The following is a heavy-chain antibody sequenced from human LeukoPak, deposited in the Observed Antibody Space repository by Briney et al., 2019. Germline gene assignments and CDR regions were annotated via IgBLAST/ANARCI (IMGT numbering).Heavy chain of an antibody. D-gene: IGHD6-19*01. Sequence: GGSLRLSCAASGFTFSSYGMHWVRQAPGKGLEWVAVILSDGSKEFYTDSVKGRFTISRDNSKNTLYLQMNSLRAEDTAVYYCARIPYSSGWWDFDYWGQGTLVTVSS. J-gene: IGHJ4*02. CDR3: ARIPYSSGWWDFDY. CDR1: GFTFSSYG. V-gene: IGHV3-33*01. CDR2: ILSDGSKE.